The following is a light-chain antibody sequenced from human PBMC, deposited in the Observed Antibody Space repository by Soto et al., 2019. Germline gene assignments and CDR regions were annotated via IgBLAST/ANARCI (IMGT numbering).Light chain of an antibody. CDR2: GAS. CDR3: QHYNSWPPWT. Sequence: EIVMTQSPATLSVSPGERATLSCRASQSVSSNLAWYQQKPGQAPRLLIYGASTRATGIPARFSGSGSGTDFTRTNSSLQSEDFAVYYCQHYNSWPPWTFGQGTKVEIK. CDR1: QSVSSN. J-gene: IGKJ1*01. V-gene: IGKV3-15*01.